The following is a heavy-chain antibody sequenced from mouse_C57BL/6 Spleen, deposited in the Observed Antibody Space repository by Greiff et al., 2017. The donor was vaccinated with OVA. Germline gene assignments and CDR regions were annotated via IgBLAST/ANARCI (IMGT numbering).Heavy chain of an antibody. J-gene: IGHJ1*03. Sequence: EADGIDFSRYWMSWVRRAPGKGLEWIGEINPDSSTINYAPSLKDKFIISRDNAKNTLYLQMSKVRSEDTALYYCARGGELWYFDVWGTGTTVTVSS. CDR1: GIDFSRYW. CDR3: ARGGELWYFDV. CDR2: INPDSSTI. V-gene: IGHV4-1*01.